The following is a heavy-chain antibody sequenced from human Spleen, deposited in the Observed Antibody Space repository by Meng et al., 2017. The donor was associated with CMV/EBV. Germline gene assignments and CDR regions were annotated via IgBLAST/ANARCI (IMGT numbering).Heavy chain of an antibody. Sequence: QGQRQGSGPGRWKPPRTLSLTCTVSGGSISSYYWSWIRQPAGKGLEWIGRIYTSGSTNYNPSLKSRVTMSVDTSKNQFSLKLSSVTAADTAVYYCARDPPYCGGDCGWFDPWGQGTLVTVSS. CDR1: GGSISSYY. CDR3: ARDPPYCGGDCGWFDP. CDR2: IYTSGST. D-gene: IGHD2-21*02. J-gene: IGHJ5*02. V-gene: IGHV4-4*07.